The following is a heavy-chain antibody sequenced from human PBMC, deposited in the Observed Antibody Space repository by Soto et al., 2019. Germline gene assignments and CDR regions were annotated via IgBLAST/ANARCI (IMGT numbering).Heavy chain of an antibody. CDR2: INAGNGNA. D-gene: IGHD2-8*01. J-gene: IGHJ6*03. V-gene: IGHV1-3*01. Sequence: ASVKVSCKASGYSFTDYSIHWVRQAPGQSLEWMGWINAGNGNAKSSQKFQGRVTMTRDTSASIAYMELSSLRYEDTAVYYCAGGVGIGFCTGASGAGYYRDLWGRGTRLTVSS. CDR1: GYSFTDYS. CDR3: AGGVGIGFCTGASGAGYYRDL.